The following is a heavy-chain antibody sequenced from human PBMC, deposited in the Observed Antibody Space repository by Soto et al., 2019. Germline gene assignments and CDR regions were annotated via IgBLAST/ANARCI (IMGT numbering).Heavy chain of an antibody. J-gene: IGHJ4*02. D-gene: IGHD1-1*01. CDR2: INPNSGGT. Sequence: RGARKGFGYTFTGYYIDRVRQKPGKGLEWMGWINPNSGGTNYAQKFQGWVTMTRDTSISTAYMELSRLRSDDTAVYYCARDLSAAGTWDYYFDYWGQGTLVTVSS. CDR3: ARDLSAAGTWDYYFDY. V-gene: IGHV1-2*04. CDR1: GYTFTGYY.